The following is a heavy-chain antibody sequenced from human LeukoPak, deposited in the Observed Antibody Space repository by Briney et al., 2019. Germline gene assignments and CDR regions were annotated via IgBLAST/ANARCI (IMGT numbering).Heavy chain of an antibody. Sequence: ASVKVSCKASGYTFTSYDINWVRQATGQGLEWMGWMNPNSGNTGYARKFQGRVTMTRNTSISTAYMELSSLRSEDTAVYYCARAPVYYYDSSGYFIDYWGQGTLVTVSS. CDR3: ARAPVYYYDSSGYFIDY. CDR2: MNPNSGNT. CDR1: GYTFTSYD. D-gene: IGHD3-22*01. J-gene: IGHJ4*02. V-gene: IGHV1-8*01.